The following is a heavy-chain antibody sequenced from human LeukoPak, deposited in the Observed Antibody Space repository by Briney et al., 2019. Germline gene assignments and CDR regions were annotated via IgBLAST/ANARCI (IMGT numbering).Heavy chain of an antibody. Sequence: SETLSLTCTVSGGSISSYYWSWIRQPPGKGRKGLGYTYYSGGTNYNPSLKSRVTISVDTSKNQFSLKLSSVTAADTAVYYCARRFGELLYRGYYYYDMDVWGKGTTVTVSS. CDR3: ARRFGELLYRGYYYYDMDV. V-gene: IGHV4-59*01. J-gene: IGHJ6*03. CDR2: TYYSGGT. D-gene: IGHD3-10*01. CDR1: GGSISSYY.